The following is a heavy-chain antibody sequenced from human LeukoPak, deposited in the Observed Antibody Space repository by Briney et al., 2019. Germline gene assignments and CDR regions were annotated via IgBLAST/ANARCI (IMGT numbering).Heavy chain of an antibody. D-gene: IGHD2/OR15-2a*01. Sequence: GGSLRLSCAASGFTFSSYAMSWVRQAPGEGPEWVSAIVGSGDSTYYADSVKGRFTISRDNSKNTLYLQMNSLRAEDTAVYYCAKDALLFYIENAFDIWGQGTMVTVSS. V-gene: IGHV3-23*01. CDR3: AKDALLFYIENAFDI. CDR2: IVGSGDST. J-gene: IGHJ3*02. CDR1: GFTFSSYA.